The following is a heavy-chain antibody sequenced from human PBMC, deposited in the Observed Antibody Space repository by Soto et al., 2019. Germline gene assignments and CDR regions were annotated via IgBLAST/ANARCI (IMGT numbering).Heavy chain of an antibody. CDR2: IIPILGIA. CDR1: GGTFSSYT. D-gene: IGHD6-13*01. J-gene: IGHJ2*01. Sequence: QVQLVQSGAEVKKPGSSVKVSCKASGGTFSSYTISWVRQAPGQGLEWMGRIIPILGIANYAQKFQGRVTITADKSTSTASMELSSVRSEVTAVYYCARGARIAEAGNWYFDLWGRGTLVTVSA. CDR3: ARGARIAEAGNWYFDL. V-gene: IGHV1-69*02.